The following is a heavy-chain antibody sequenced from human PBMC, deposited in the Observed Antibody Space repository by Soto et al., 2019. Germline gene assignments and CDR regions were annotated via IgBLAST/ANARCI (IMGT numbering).Heavy chain of an antibody. CDR1: GGSISRSGYY. J-gene: IGHJ4*03. Sequence: SETLSLTCTVPGGSISRSGYYWGCIRQPPGKGLEWIGSISYKVPPYYNPSLKSRVTISVDVSKNQFSLNLSSVTAADTAVFYCARSTFWYYHETGGCYGFDNWCQGPLGTVS. D-gene: IGHD3-22*01. V-gene: IGHV4-39*01. CDR3: ARSTFWYYHETGGCYGFDN. CDR2: ISYKVPP.